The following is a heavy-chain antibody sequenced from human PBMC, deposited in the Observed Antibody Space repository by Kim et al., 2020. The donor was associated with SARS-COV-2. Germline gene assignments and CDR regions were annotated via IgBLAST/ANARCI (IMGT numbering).Heavy chain of an antibody. J-gene: IGHJ2*01. D-gene: IGHD1-26*01. V-gene: IGHV1-69*01. CDR3: ARVGDGYNGASWYFDL. Sequence: KFQGRVTMTADESTSTAYMELSSLRSEDTAVYYCARVGDGYNGASWYFDLWGRGTLVTVSS.